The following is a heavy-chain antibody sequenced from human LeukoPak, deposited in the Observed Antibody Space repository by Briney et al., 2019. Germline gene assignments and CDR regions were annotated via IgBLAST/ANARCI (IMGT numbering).Heavy chain of an antibody. J-gene: IGHJ4*02. V-gene: IGHV3-30*02. D-gene: IGHD3-16*01. CDR3: ANILGGVVDY. Sequence: GGSLRLSCAASGFTFSSYGMHWARQAPGKGLEWVAFIRHDGGNTYYADSVKGRFAISRDNSKNTLYLQMNSLRAEDTAVYYFANILGGVVDYWGRGTLVTVSS. CDR2: IRHDGGNT. CDR1: GFTFSSYG.